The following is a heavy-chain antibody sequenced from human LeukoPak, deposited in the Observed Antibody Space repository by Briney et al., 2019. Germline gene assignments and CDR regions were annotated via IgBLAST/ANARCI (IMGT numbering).Heavy chain of an antibody. V-gene: IGHV3-7*05. Sequence: GGSLRLSCAASGFTFSSYWMSWVRQAPGKGLEWVANIKQDGSDKYYVDSVKGRFTISRDNAKNSLYLQMNSLKTEDTAVYYCTRLNYKGDYALYQYYGMDVWGQGTTVTASS. CDR1: GFTFSSYW. J-gene: IGHJ6*02. CDR3: TRLNYKGDYALYQYYGMDV. CDR2: IKQDGSDK. D-gene: IGHD4-17*01.